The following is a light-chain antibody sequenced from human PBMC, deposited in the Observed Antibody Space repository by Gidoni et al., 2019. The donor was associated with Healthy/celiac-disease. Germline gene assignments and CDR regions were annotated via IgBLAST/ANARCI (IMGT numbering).Light chain of an antibody. J-gene: IGLJ3*02. CDR2: DDS. CDR3: QVWDSSSDLNWV. Sequence: SSVLTQPPPGSVAPGKTARITCGGNNIGSKSVHWYQQKPGQAPVLVVYDDSDRPSGIPERFSGSNSGNTATLTISRVEAGDEADYYCQVWDSSSDLNWVFGGGTKLTVL. CDR1: NIGSKS. V-gene: IGLV3-21*03.